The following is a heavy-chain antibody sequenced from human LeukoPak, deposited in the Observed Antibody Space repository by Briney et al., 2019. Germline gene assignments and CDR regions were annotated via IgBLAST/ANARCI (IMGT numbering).Heavy chain of an antibody. J-gene: IGHJ4*02. D-gene: IGHD3-22*01. CDR3: AKAYPEVVVPMPVDY. V-gene: IGHV3-23*01. CDR1: GFTFSSYS. CDR2: ISGSGGST. Sequence: GGSLRLSCAASGFTFSSYSMSWVRQAPGKGLEWVSAISGSGGSTYYAASLKGRFTISRDNSKNTLYLQMNSLRAEDTAVYYCAKAYPEVVVPMPVDYWGQGTLVTVSS.